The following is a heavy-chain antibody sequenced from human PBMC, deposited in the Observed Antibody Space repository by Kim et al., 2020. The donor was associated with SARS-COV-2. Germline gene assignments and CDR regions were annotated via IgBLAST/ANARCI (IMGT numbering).Heavy chain of an antibody. J-gene: IGHJ4*02. CDR2: ISAYNGET. CDR3: ARPGEYHLNNYFDY. CDR1: GYMFTLYG. Sequence: ASVKVSCKASGYMFTLYGIAWVRQAPGQGLEWMGWISAYNGETNYAQKFQGRVTMTIDTSRSTAYMEVRSLTSDDTAVYYCARPGEYHLNNYFDYWGQGTLVTVSS. V-gene: IGHV1-18*01. D-gene: IGHD2-2*01.